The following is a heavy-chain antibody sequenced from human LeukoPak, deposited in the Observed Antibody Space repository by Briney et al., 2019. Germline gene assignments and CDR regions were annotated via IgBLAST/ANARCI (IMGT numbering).Heavy chain of an antibody. CDR3: ARDNGDYGFEKRY. J-gene: IGHJ4*02. CDR2: INPNNIT. D-gene: IGHD4-17*01. CDR1: GYTFTGYY. Sequence: ASVKVSCKASGYTFTGYYMHWVRQAPGQGLEWMGWINPNNITTYAQKVQGRVTMTRDTSISTAYMALSRLRSDDTAVYYCARDNGDYGFEKRYWGQGTLVTASP. V-gene: IGHV1-2*02.